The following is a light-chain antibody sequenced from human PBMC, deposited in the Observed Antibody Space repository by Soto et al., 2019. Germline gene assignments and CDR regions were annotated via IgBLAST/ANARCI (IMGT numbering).Light chain of an antibody. CDR3: SSDTVNNFLSYV. J-gene: IGLJ1*01. CDR1: SSDVGGYNY. V-gene: IGLV2-14*01. Sequence: QSVLTQPASVSGSPGQSITISCTGSSSDVGGYNYVSWYQQHPGKAPKLIIYEVTYRPSGVSNRFSGSKSGNTASLTISGLQSEDEADYYCSSDTVNNFLSYVFGTGTKVTGL. CDR2: EVT.